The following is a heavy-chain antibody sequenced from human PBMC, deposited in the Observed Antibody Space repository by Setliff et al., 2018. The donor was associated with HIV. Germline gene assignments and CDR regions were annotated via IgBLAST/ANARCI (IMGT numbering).Heavy chain of an antibody. V-gene: IGHV4-39*01. CDR1: GGSISSSSYY. Sequence: KTSETLSLTCTVSGGSISSSSYYWGWIRQPPGKGLEWIGSIYYSGSTYYNPSLKSRVTISVDTSKNQFSLKLSSVTAADTAVYYCASRYHYYDSSGYYRQGAFDIWGQGTMVTVS. CDR3: ASRYHYYDSSGYYRQGAFDI. CDR2: IYYSGST. D-gene: IGHD3-22*01. J-gene: IGHJ3*02.